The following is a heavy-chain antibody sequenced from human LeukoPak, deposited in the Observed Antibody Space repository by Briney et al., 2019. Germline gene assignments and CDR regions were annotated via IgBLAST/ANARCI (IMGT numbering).Heavy chain of an antibody. V-gene: IGHV3-23*01. CDR2: ISGSGGST. D-gene: IGHD2-2*02. CDR1: GVTFSSYW. Sequence: GGSLRLSCAASGVTFSSYWMSWVRQAPGKGLEWVSAISGSGGSTYYADSVKGRFTISRDNSKNTLYLQMNSLRAEDTVVYYCAKVDGVVVVPAAILFDYWGQGTLVTVSS. J-gene: IGHJ4*02. CDR3: AKVDGVVVVPAAILFDY.